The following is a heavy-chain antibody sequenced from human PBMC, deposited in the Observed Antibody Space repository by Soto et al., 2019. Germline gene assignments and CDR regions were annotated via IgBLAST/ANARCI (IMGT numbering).Heavy chain of an antibody. CDR3: ARGAECSGGSCYPDY. CDR2: INHSGST. CDR1: GVSFSGYY. D-gene: IGHD2-15*01. J-gene: IGHJ4*02. Sequence: QVHLQQWGAGLLKPSETLSLTCAVYGVSFSGYYWSWIRQPPGKGLEWIGEINHSGSTNYNPSLTSRVTISVDTSKNQCSLKLSSVTAADTPVSYCARGAECSGGSCYPDYWGQGNLVTVSS. V-gene: IGHV4-34*01.